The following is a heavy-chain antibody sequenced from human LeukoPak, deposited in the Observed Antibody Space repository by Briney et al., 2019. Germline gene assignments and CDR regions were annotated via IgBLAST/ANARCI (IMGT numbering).Heavy chain of an antibody. CDR3: ARGESSFYDSSGYDAFDI. J-gene: IGHJ3*02. D-gene: IGHD3-22*01. Sequence: ASVKVSCKASGYTFTSYYMHWVRQAPGQGLEWMGIINPSGGSTSYAQKFQGRVTMTRDMSTSTVYMELSSLRSEDTAAYYCARGESSFYDSSGYDAFDIWGQGTMVTVSS. CDR2: INPSGGST. CDR1: GYTFTSYY. V-gene: IGHV1-46*01.